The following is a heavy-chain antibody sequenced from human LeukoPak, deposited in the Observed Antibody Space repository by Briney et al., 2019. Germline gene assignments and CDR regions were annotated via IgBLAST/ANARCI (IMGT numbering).Heavy chain of an antibody. D-gene: IGHD6-13*01. CDR1: GDSVSSNSAA. V-gene: IGHV6-1*01. Sequence: SQTLSLTCAIPGDSVSSNSAARNWIRPSPPRGLEWLGRTYYRSKWYNDYAVSVKSRITINPDTSKNQFSLQLNSVTPEDTAVYYCARDVAAAGDWFDPWGQGTLVTVSS. CDR2: TYYRSKWYN. J-gene: IGHJ5*02. CDR3: ARDVAAAGDWFDP.